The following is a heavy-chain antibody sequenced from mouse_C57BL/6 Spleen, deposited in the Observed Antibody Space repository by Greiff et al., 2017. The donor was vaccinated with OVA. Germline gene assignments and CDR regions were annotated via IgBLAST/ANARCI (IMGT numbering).Heavy chain of an antibody. J-gene: IGHJ3*01. CDR1: GYTFTSYW. Sequence: LQESGAELVRPGPSVKLSCKASGYTFTSYWMHWVKQRPGQGLEWIGVIDPSDSYTNYNQKFKGKATLTVDTSSSTAYMQLSSLTSEDSAVYYCARRDYDYPWFAYWGQGTLVTVSA. CDR2: IDPSDSYT. D-gene: IGHD2-4*01. V-gene: IGHV1-59*01. CDR3: ARRDYDYPWFAY.